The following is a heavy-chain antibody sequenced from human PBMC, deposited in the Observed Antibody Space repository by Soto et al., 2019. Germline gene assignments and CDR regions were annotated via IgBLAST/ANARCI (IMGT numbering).Heavy chain of an antibody. V-gene: IGHV1-46*03. CDR3: ARGYYGDSYYFDY. D-gene: IGHD4-17*01. J-gene: IGHJ4*02. CDR2: INPSGGST. Sequence: ASVKVSCKASGYTFTSNYMHWLQQAPGQGLEGMGIINPSGGSTSYAQKCQGRVTMTRDTSTSTVYMELSSLRSEDTAVYYCARGYYGDSYYFDYWGQGTLVTVSS. CDR1: GYTFTSNY.